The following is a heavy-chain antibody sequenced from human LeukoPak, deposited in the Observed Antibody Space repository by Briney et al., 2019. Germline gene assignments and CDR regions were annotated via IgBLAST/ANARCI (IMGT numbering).Heavy chain of an antibody. J-gene: IGHJ4*02. V-gene: IGHV3-49*03. CDR2: ISGGTT. Sequence: GGSLRLSCTASGFTFGDYLMRWFRQAPGKGLEWIGFISGGTTEYAASVKGRFTISRDDSTSIAYLQMNSLTTEDTAVYYCSRGSGWLSVYWGQGTLVTVSS. D-gene: IGHD6-19*01. CDR1: GFTFGDYL. CDR3: SRGSGWLSVY.